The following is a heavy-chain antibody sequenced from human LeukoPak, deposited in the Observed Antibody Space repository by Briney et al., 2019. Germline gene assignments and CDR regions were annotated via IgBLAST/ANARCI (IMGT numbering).Heavy chain of an antibody. CDR3: VRNLNMSSSSWYGHYFDY. V-gene: IGHV1-18*01. Sequence: ASVTVSCKASGYTFTSYGISWVRQAPGQGLEWMGWISAYNGNTNYAQKLQGRVTMTTDTSTSTAYMELRSLRSDDTAVYYCVRNLNMSSSSWYGHYFDYWGQGTLVTVSS. J-gene: IGHJ4*02. CDR1: GYTFTSYG. D-gene: IGHD6-13*01. CDR2: ISAYNGNT.